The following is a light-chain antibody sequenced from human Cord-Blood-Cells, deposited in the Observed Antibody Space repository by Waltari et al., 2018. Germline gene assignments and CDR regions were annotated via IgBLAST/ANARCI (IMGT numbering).Light chain of an antibody. V-gene: IGKV4-1*01. J-gene: IGKJ3*01. CDR2: WAS. CDR3: QQYYSLLT. Sequence: DIVMNQSPDSLAVSLGERATINCKSSQSVLYSSNNKNYLAWYQQKPGQPPKLLIYWASTRESGVPDRFSGSGSGTDFTLTISSLQAEDVAVYYCQQYYSLLTFGPGTKVDIK. CDR1: QSVLYSSNNKNY.